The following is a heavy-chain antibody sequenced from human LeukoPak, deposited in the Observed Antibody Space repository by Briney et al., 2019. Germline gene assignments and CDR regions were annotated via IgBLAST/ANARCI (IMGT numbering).Heavy chain of an antibody. J-gene: IGHJ4*02. Sequence: GGSLRLSCAASGFTFDDYAMHWVRQAPGKGLEWVSGISWNSGSIGYADSVKGRFTISRDNAKNSVYLQMNSLRAEDTALYYCAKGRGFFEGACFDYWGRGTLVTVSS. V-gene: IGHV3-9*01. CDR2: ISWNSGSI. CDR1: GFTFDDYA. D-gene: IGHD3-3*01. CDR3: AKGRGFFEGACFDY.